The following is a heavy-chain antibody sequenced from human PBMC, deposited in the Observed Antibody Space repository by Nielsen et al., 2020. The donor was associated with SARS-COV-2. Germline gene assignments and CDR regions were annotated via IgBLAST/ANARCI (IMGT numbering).Heavy chain of an antibody. J-gene: IGHJ6*02. V-gene: IGHV3-23*01. D-gene: IGHD5-12*01. Sequence: GESLKISCAASGFTFSSYAMSWVRQAPGKGPEWVSAISGSGGSTYYADSVKGRFTISRDNSKNTLYLQMNSLRAEDTAVYYCAGKSKYSGSNRAGMDVWGQGTTVTVSS. CDR3: AGKSKYSGSNRAGMDV. CDR1: GFTFSSYA. CDR2: ISGSGGST.